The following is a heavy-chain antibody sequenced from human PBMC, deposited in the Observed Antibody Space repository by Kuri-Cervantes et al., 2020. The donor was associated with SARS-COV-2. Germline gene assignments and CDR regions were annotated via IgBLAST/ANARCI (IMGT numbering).Heavy chain of an antibody. CDR3: AKDLCGGDCPPLDY. CDR2: IWYDGSNK. Sequence: GESLKISCAASGFTFSSYGMHWVRQAPGKGLEWVAVIWYDGSNKYYADSVKGRFTISRDNSKNTLYLQMNSLRAEDTAVYYCAKDLCGGDCPPLDYWGQGTLVTVSS. CDR1: GFTFSSYG. D-gene: IGHD2-21*01. J-gene: IGHJ4*02. V-gene: IGHV3-30*02.